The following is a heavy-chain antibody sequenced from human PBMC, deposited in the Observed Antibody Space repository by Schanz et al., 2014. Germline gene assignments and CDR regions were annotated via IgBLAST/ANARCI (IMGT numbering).Heavy chain of an antibody. CDR2: ISYYNGKT. V-gene: IGHV1-18*01. Sequence: QAQLMQSGPELKRPGASVKVSCTASGYTLKNYGISWVRQAPGLGLEWMGWISYYNGKTNYAQKFQDRVIMSTDRSSSTAYMELRSLRSDDTAVYYCARGGYSSGWYDRDIARFDYWGQGTLVTVSS. J-gene: IGHJ4*02. D-gene: IGHD6-19*01. CDR1: GYTLKNYG. CDR3: ARGGYSSGWYDRDIARFDY.